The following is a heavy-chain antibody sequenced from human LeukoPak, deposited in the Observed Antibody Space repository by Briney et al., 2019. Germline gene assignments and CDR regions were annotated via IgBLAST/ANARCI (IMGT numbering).Heavy chain of an antibody. CDR2: IYTSGST. CDR1: GGSISSGSYY. V-gene: IGHV4-61*02. D-gene: IGHD4-17*01. Sequence: PSETLSLTCTVSGGSISSGSYYWSWIRQPAGKGLEWIGRIYTSGSTNYNPSLKSRVTISVDTSKNQFSLKLSSVTAADTAVYYCARHRYGDYYMDVWGKGTTVTISS. CDR3: ARHRYGDYYMDV. J-gene: IGHJ6*03.